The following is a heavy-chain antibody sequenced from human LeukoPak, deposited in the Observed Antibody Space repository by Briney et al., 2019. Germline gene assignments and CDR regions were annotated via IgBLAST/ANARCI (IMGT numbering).Heavy chain of an antibody. CDR2: ISSSGGTT. J-gene: IGHJ4*02. V-gene: IGHV3-23*01. Sequence: GGSLRLSCAASGCTFSTYAVNWVRQAPGKGLEWVSAISSSGGTTYYADSVKGRFSISRDNSKNTLYLRMNSLRAEDTAIYYCAKDWNAWPTNFDSWGQGTLVTVSA. D-gene: IGHD5-24*01. CDR1: GCTFSTYA. CDR3: AKDWNAWPTNFDS.